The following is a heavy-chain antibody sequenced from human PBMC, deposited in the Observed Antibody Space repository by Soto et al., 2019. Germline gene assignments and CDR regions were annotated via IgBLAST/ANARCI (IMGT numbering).Heavy chain of an antibody. V-gene: IGHV3-30*02. J-gene: IGHJ4*02. CDR3: ANDFSYFDY. Sequence: DSVKGRFTISRDNSKNTLYLQMNSLRAEDTAVYYCANDFSYFDYWGQGTLVAVSS.